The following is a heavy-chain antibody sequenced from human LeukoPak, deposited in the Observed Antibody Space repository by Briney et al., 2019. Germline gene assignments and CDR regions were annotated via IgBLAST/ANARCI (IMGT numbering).Heavy chain of an antibody. Sequence: ASVKVSCKASGYTFTGYYMHWVRQAPGQGLEWMGWMNPNSGGTNYAQKFQGRVTMTRDTSISTAYMELSRLRSDDTAVYYCARDLNRFGVYSSGFRKDDYWGQGTLVTVSS. CDR3: ARDLNRFGVYSSGFRKDDY. CDR1: GYTFTGYY. J-gene: IGHJ4*02. D-gene: IGHD6-19*01. CDR2: MNPNSGGT. V-gene: IGHV1-2*02.